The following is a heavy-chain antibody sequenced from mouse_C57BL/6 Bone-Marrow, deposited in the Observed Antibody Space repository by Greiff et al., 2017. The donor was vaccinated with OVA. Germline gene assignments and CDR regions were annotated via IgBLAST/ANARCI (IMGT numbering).Heavy chain of an antibody. CDR2: FHPYNDDT. CDR1: GYTFTTYP. V-gene: IGHV1-47*01. J-gene: IGHJ1*03. CDR3: ARRGIYDGYSYWYFDV. D-gene: IGHD2-3*01. Sequence: VQLVESGAELVKPGASVKMSCKASGYTFTTYPIEWMKQNHGKSLEWIGNFHPYNDDTKYNEKFKGKATLTVEKSSSTVYLELSRLTSDDSAVYYCARRGIYDGYSYWYFDVWGTGTTVTVSS.